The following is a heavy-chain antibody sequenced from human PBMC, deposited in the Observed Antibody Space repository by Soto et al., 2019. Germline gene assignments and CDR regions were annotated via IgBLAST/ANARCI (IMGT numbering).Heavy chain of an antibody. Sequence: PGGSLRLRCTAAGIHFSSSWMNWVRQAPGKGLEWVAGIKEDGSEKYYVDFVKGRFTISRDNVENSLYLQMNSLRGEDTAVYFCARDRGYSCFDYWGLGTLVTVS. V-gene: IGHV3-7*01. CDR3: ARDRGYSCFDY. J-gene: IGHJ4*02. D-gene: IGHD5-18*01. CDR2: IKEDGSEK. CDR1: GIHFSSSW.